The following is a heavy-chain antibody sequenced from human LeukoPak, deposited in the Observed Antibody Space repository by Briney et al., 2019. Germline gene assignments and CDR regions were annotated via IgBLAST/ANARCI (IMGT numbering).Heavy chain of an antibody. V-gene: IGHV3-15*07. CDR1: GFTFTNAW. Sequence: PGGSLRLSCAASGFTFTNAWMNWVRQAPGKGLEWVGRIKSKADGETIDYAALVKGRFTFSRDDSKNMLNLQMNSLKSEDTAVYYCSTLTSRGLSDSWGQGTLVTVSS. D-gene: IGHD1-20*01. CDR3: STLTSRGLSDS. J-gene: IGHJ4*02. CDR2: IKSKADGETI.